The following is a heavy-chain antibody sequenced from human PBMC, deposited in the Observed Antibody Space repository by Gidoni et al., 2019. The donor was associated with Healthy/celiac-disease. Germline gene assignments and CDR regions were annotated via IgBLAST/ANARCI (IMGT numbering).Heavy chain of an antibody. J-gene: IGHJ3*02. V-gene: IGHV3-21*01. Sequence: EVQLVESGGGLVKPGGSLRLSCAASGFTFSSYSMNWVRQAPGKGLEWVSSISSSSSYIYYEDSVKGRFTISRDNAKNSLYLQMNSLRAEDTAVYYCARDRLVVTDENAFDIWGQGTMVTVSS. CDR2: ISSSSSYI. CDR1: GFTFSSYS. CDR3: ARDRLVVTDENAFDI. D-gene: IGHD3-22*01.